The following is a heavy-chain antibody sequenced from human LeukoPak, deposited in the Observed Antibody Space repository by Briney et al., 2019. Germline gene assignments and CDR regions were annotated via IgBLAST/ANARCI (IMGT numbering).Heavy chain of an antibody. Sequence: GGSLRLSCAASGFNFNTYAMSWVRQAPGKGLEWVSSVTSSSDDTFYADSVQGRFTISRDNSRDTLYLHMNNLRVEDTALYYCVSDWGLDYWGQRTLWTVSS. CDR3: VSDWGLDY. V-gene: IGHV3-23*01. CDR2: VTSSSDDT. CDR1: GFNFNTYA. J-gene: IGHJ4*02. D-gene: IGHD3-16*01.